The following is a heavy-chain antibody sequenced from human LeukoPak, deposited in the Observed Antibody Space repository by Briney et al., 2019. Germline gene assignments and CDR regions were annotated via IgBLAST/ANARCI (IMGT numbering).Heavy chain of an antibody. Sequence: SETLSLTCAVYGGSFSGYYWTWIRQPPGKGLEWIGGINHSGSTNYNPSLKSRVTISVDTSKNQFSLKLSSVTAADTAVYYCARDPGRGYSSSWVDYWSQGTLVTVSS. J-gene: IGHJ4*02. D-gene: IGHD6-13*01. CDR2: INHSGST. CDR3: ARDPGRGYSSSWVDY. V-gene: IGHV4-34*01. CDR1: GGSFSGYY.